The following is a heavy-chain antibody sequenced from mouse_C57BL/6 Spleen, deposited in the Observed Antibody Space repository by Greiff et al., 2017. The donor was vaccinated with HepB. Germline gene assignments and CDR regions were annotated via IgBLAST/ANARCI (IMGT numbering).Heavy chain of an antibody. CDR3: AVTAPDWYFDV. V-gene: IGHV1-64*01. CDR2: IHPNSGST. CDR1: GYTFTSYW. Sequence: QVQLQQPGAELVKPGASVKLSCKASGYTFTSYWMHWVKQRPGQGLEWIGMIHPNSGSTNYNEKFKSKATLTVDKSSSTAYMQLSSLTSEDSAVYYCAVTAPDWYFDVWGTGTTVTVSS. J-gene: IGHJ1*03. D-gene: IGHD2-1*01.